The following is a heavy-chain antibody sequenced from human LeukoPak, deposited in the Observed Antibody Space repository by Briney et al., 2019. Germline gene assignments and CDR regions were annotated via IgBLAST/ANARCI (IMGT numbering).Heavy chain of an antibody. Sequence: GGSLRLSCAASGFTFTTHWMSWVRQAPGQGLEWVANINQDGIEKYYVASVKGRFTISRDNAKNSMYVQMNSLRSEDTAVYYCTTPQGPADYPGGAYWGQGTLVTVSS. D-gene: IGHD3-16*01. CDR2: INQDGIEK. CDR3: TTPQGPADYPGGAY. V-gene: IGHV3-7*02. J-gene: IGHJ4*02. CDR1: GFTFTTHW.